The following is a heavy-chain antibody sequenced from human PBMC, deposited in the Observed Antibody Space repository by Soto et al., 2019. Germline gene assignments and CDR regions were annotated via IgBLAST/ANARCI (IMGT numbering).Heavy chain of an antibody. CDR1: GGSISSPNFY. D-gene: IGHD3-10*01. J-gene: IGHJ5*02. V-gene: IGHV4-31*03. CDR2: IYYNGTT. Sequence: SETLSVTCTVSGGSISSPNFYWSWIRQHPGKGLEWIGHIYYNGTTYYNPTLKSRVTISVDKSKNQFSLKLSSVTAADTAVYYCARKGITMVRGVIIMRNWFDPWGQGTLIT. CDR3: ARKGITMVRGVIIMRNWFDP.